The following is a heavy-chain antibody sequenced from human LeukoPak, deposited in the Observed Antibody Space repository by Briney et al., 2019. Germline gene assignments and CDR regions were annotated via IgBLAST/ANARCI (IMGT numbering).Heavy chain of an antibody. V-gene: IGHV3-23*01. CDR3: ANPGDEDTYYDILTGYYKSPAFDY. CDR1: GFTFSSYA. CDR2: ISGSGGST. J-gene: IGHJ4*02. D-gene: IGHD3-9*01. Sequence: GGSLRLSCAASGFTFSSYAMSWVRQAAGKGLEWVSAISGSGGSTYYADSVKGRFTISRDNSKNTLYLQMNSLRAEDTAVYYCANPGDEDTYYDILTGYYKSPAFDYWGQGTLVTVSS.